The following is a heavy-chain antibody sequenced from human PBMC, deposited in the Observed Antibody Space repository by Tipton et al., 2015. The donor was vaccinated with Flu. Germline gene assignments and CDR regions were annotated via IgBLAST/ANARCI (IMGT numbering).Heavy chain of an antibody. CDR2: IYYSGSS. D-gene: IGHD1-26*01. V-gene: IGHV4-39*07. CDR3: ARALRGPMGATLGY. CDR1: GGSISSSTYY. J-gene: IGHJ4*02. Sequence: TLSLTCTVSGGSISSSTYYWGWIRQPPGKGLEWIGSIYYSGSSYYNPSLKSRVTISLDTSKNQFSLNLSSVTAADTAVYYCARALRGPMGATLGYWGQGSLVTVSS.